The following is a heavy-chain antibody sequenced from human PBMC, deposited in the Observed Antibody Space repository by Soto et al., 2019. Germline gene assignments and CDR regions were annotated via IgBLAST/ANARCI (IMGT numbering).Heavy chain of an antibody. CDR3: ARVERGTATTVVVAFDI. V-gene: IGHV4-34*01. Sequence: QVQLQQWGAGLLKPSETLSLTCAVYGGFVSSGSYYWSWIRQPPGKGLEWIGEMSHSGGTHFNPSLKIRVTMSVYTAKNQFSLKMSAVTAADTALYYCARVERGTATTVVVAFDIWGPGTMVTVSS. D-gene: IGHD1-1*01. CDR2: MSHSGGT. CDR1: GGFVSSGSYY. J-gene: IGHJ3*02.